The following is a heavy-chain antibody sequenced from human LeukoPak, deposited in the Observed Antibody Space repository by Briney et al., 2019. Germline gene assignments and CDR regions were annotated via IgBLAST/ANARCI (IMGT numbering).Heavy chain of an antibody. V-gene: IGHV4-38-2*02. CDR2: VYRSGST. CDR1: NYSISSGYY. D-gene: IGHD3-10*01. Sequence: PSQTLSLTCTVSNYSISSGYYWGWIRPPPGKGLEWIASVYRSGSTFHSPSLQSRVSISMDTSKNQFSLDLISVIAADTAVYYCARGSRPMVRGGLDYWGQGILVTVSS. CDR3: ARGSRPMVRGGLDY. J-gene: IGHJ4*02.